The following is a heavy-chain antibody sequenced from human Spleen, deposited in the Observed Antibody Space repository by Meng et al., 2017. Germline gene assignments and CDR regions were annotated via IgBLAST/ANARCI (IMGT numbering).Heavy chain of an antibody. CDR2: INHSGST. CDR3: AREGVWFGELSN. D-gene: IGHD3-10*01. J-gene: IGHJ4*02. Sequence: SETLSLTCAVYGGSFSGYYWSWIRQPPGKGLEWIGEINHSGSTNYNPSLKSRVTISVDTSKNQFSLKLSSVTAADTAVYYCAREGVWFGELSNWGQGTLVTVSS. V-gene: IGHV4-34*01. CDR1: GGSFSGYY.